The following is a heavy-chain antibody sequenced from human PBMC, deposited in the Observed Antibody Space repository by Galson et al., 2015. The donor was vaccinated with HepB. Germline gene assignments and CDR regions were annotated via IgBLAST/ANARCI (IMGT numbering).Heavy chain of an antibody. Sequence: SLRLSCAASGFTFSSYAMHWVRQAPGKGLEWVAVISYDGSNKYYADSVKGRFTISRDNSKNTLYLQMNSLRAEDAAVYYCARDAAHDFWSGYDYYYYGMDVWGQGTTVTVSS. CDR2: ISYDGSNK. D-gene: IGHD3-3*01. V-gene: IGHV3-30-3*01. CDR1: GFTFSSYA. J-gene: IGHJ6*02. CDR3: ARDAAHDFWSGYDYYYYGMDV.